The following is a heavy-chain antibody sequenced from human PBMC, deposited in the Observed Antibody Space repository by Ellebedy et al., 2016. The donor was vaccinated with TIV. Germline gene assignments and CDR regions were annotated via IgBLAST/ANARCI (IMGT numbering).Heavy chain of an antibody. J-gene: IGHJ4*02. CDR3: ARDTADAWFDY. D-gene: IGHD4-17*01. CDR1: GFTFSSYS. Sequence: GESLKISCAASGFTFSSYSMNWVRQAQGKGLEWVSSISSSSSYIYYADSVKGRFTISRDNAKNSLYLQMNSLRAEDTSVYYCARDTADAWFDYWGQGTLVTVSS. V-gene: IGHV3-21*01. CDR2: ISSSSSYI.